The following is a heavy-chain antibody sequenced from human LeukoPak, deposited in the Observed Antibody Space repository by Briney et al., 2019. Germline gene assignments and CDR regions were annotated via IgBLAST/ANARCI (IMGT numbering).Heavy chain of an antibody. V-gene: IGHV3-9*01. CDR2: ISWNSGNI. CDR3: AKDTAVVTTGVDY. Sequence: GGSLRLSCAASGFTFDDYAMHWVRQAPGKGLEWVSGISWNSGNIGYADSVKGRFTISRDNAKNSLYPQMNSLRAEDTALYYCAKDTAVVTTGVDYWGQGTLVTVSS. CDR1: GFTFDDYA. J-gene: IGHJ4*02. D-gene: IGHD2-21*02.